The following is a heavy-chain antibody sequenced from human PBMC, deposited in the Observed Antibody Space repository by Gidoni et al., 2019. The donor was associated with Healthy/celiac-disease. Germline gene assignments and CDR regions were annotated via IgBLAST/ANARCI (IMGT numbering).Heavy chain of an antibody. Sequence: EVQLVESGGGWVQPGGSLRLSCAASGFTVSSYEMNWVRQAPGKGLEWVSYISSSGSTIYYADSVKGRFTISRDNAKNSLYLQMNSLRAEDTAVYYCARCGYSGLGAFDIWGQGTMVTVSS. CDR2: ISSSGSTI. CDR1: GFTVSSYE. J-gene: IGHJ3*02. CDR3: ARCGYSGLGAFDI. D-gene: IGHD6-25*01. V-gene: IGHV3-48*03.